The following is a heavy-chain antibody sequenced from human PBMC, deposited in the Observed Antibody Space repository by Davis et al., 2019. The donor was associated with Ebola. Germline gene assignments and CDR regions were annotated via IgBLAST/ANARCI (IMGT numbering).Heavy chain of an antibody. D-gene: IGHD1-26*01. CDR2: VYNRETT. CDR3: AALFSGSYLAYVDV. CDR1: GDSIRRYY. V-gene: IGHV4-59*01. Sequence: PSETLSLTCTVSGDSIRRYYWNWIRQSPGKGLEWIGFVYNRETTNYNPSLNSRVSISKDTSKNQFSLKLSSVSAADTAVYYCAALFSGSYLAYVDVWGKGTTVTVS. J-gene: IGHJ6*03.